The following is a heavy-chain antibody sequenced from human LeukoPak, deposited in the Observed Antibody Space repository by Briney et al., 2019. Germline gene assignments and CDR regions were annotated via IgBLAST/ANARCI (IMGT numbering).Heavy chain of an antibody. J-gene: IGHJ4*02. D-gene: IGHD4-17*01. CDR2: IYYSGSP. V-gene: IGHV4-30-4*01. CDR3: ATRHHDYGDYSPFDY. Sequence: SHTLSLPCTVSGGSISSGDYYWSWIRKPPGKGLEWIGYIYYSGSPYYNPSLKSRVTISVDTSKNQFSLKLSSVTAADTAVYYCATRHHDYGDYSPFDYWGQGTLVTVSS. CDR1: GGSISSGDYY.